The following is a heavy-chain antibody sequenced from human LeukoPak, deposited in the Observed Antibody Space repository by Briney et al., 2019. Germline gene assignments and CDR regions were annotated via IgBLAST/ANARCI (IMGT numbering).Heavy chain of an antibody. CDR2: ISSSSSYI. CDR1: GFTFSSYS. V-gene: IGHV3-21*01. D-gene: IGHD6-13*01. CDR3: ARPHSSSYTPQGGRAFDI. J-gene: IGHJ3*02. Sequence: PGGSLRLSCAASGFTFSSYSMSWVRQAPGKGLEWVSSISSSSSYIYYADSVKGRFTISRDNAKNSLYLQMNSLRAEDTAVYYCARPHSSSYTPQGGRAFDIWGQGTMVTVSS.